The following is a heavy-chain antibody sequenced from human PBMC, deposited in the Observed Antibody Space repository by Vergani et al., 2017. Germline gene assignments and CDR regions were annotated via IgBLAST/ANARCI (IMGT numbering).Heavy chain of an antibody. D-gene: IGHD4-17*01. CDR2: IWYDGSNK. CDR1: GFSLSRFW. J-gene: IGHJ4*02. V-gene: IGHV3-33*06. CDR3: AKDGRENSDYGYFDY. Sequence: VQLVESGGGLVQPGGSLRLSCAASGFSLSRFWMSWVRQAPEKGLEWVAVIWYDGSNKYYADSVKGRFTISRDNSQNTVNLQMNSLRVDDTAVYYCAKDGRENSDYGYFDYWGQGTLVTVSS.